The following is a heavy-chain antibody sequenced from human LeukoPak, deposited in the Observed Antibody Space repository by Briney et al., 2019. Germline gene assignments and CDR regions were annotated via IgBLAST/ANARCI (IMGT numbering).Heavy chain of an antibody. V-gene: IGHV3-74*01. CDR2: ISPDGSTT. CDR3: TRDFNFSSAI. Sequence: GGSLRLSCAASGFTFSSYWMHWVRQAPGKGLVWVSRISPDGSTTGHADSVKGRFTTSRDNAKNTLFLQMNSLRAEDTAVYYCTRDFNFSSAIWGQGTLVTVSS. CDR1: GFTFSSYW. D-gene: IGHD3-3*01. J-gene: IGHJ4*02.